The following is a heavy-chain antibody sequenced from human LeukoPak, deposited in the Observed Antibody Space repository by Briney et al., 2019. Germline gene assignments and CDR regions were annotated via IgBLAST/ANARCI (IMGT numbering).Heavy chain of an antibody. CDR2: ISYDGSNK. CDR3: ARVPGRYSSSWYGPEDWTV. V-gene: IGHV3-30*03. Sequence: PGGSLRLSCAASGFTFSSYGMHWVRQAPGKGLERVAVISYDGSNKYYADSVKGRFTISRDNSKNTLYLQMNSLRAEDTAVYYCARVPGRYSSSWYGPEDWTVWGQGTTVTVSS. J-gene: IGHJ6*02. CDR1: GFTFSSYG. D-gene: IGHD6-13*01.